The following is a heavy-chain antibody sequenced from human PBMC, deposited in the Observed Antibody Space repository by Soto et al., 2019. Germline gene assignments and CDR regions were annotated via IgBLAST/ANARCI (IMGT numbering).Heavy chain of an antibody. Sequence: GSGPTLVNPTQTLTLTCTFSGFSLTTSGMCVSWIRQPPGKALEWLARIDWDDDKYYSTSLKTRLTISKDTSKNQVVLTMTNMGPVDTATYYCARNPTRGYSGYSFDYWGQGTLVTVSS. CDR1: GFSLTTSGMC. J-gene: IGHJ4*02. V-gene: IGHV2-70*11. CDR2: IDWDDDK. D-gene: IGHD5-12*01. CDR3: ARNPTRGYSGYSFDY.